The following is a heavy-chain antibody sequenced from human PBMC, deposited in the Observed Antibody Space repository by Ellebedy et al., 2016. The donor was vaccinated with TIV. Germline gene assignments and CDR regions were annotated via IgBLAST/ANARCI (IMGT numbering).Heavy chain of an antibody. V-gene: IGHV4-39*07. J-gene: IGHJ4*02. Sequence: SETLSLTXTVSGGSISSGDSYWSWIRQPPGKGLEWIGSIYYSGSTYYNPSLKSRVTISVDTSKNQFSLKLSSVTAADTAVYYCARRRWPLVGTGAFDYWGQGTLVTVSS. D-gene: IGHD3-10*01. CDR1: GGSISSGDSY. CDR2: IYYSGST. CDR3: ARRRWPLVGTGAFDY.